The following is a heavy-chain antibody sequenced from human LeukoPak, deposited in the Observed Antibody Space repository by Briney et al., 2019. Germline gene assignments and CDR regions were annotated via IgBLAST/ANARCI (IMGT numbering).Heavy chain of an antibody. CDR2: IRSSSATI. D-gene: IGHD6-13*01. Sequence: PSGGSLRLSCAASGFTFSSYGMNWIRQAPGKGLEWLSYIRSSSATIFYADSVKGRFTISRDNAKNSLYLQMNSLRAEDTAVYYCARDSSSSHDAFDIWGQGTMVTVSS. J-gene: IGHJ3*02. V-gene: IGHV3-48*04. CDR3: ARDSSSSHDAFDI. CDR1: GFTFSSYG.